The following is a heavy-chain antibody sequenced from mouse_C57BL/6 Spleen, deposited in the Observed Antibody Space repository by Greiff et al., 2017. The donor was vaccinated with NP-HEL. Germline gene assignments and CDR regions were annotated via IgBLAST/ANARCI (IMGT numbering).Heavy chain of an antibody. CDR2: ISSGSSTT. D-gene: IGHD1-1*01. V-gene: IGHV5-17*01. J-gene: IGHJ4*01. Sequence: EVMLVESGGGLVKPGGSLKLSCAASGFTFSDYGMHWVRQAPEKGLEWVAYISSGSSTTHYADTVKGRSTFSRDNAKNTLFLQMTSLRSEDTAVYYCARRYGSSYWAMDYWGQGTSVTVSS. CDR3: ARRYGSSYWAMDY. CDR1: GFTFSDYG.